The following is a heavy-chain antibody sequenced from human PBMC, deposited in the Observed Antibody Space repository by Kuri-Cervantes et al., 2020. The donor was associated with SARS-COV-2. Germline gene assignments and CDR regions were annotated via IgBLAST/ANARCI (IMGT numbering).Heavy chain of an antibody. CDR2: LNNRGST. CDR3: ARQSSTRRYYDFWTGDMDV. D-gene: IGHD3-3*01. CDR1: GGSISSGNYY. J-gene: IGHJ6*03. Sequence: LRLSCSVSGGSISSGNYYWSWIRQPAGKGLEWIGRLNNRGSTNYNPSLTSRVTMSVDTSKNQFSLNLSSVTAADTAVYYCARQSSTRRYYDFWTGDMDVWGKGTTVTVYS. V-gene: IGHV4-61*02.